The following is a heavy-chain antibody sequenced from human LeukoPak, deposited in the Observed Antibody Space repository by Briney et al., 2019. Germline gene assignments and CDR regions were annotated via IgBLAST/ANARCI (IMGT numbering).Heavy chain of an antibody. J-gene: IGHJ5*02. V-gene: IGHV7-4-1*02. D-gene: IGHD3-9*01. Sequence: ASVKVSCKASGGTFSSYAISWVRQAPGQGLEWMGWINTNTGNPTYAQGFTGRFVFSLDTSVSTAYLQISSLKAEDTAVYYCARDGRYYDILTGKNWFDPWGQGTLVTVSS. CDR3: ARDGRYYDILTGKNWFDP. CDR1: GGTFSSYA. CDR2: INTNTGNP.